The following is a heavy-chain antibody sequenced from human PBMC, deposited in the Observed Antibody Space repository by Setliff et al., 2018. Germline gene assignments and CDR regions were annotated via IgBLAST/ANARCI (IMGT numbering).Heavy chain of an antibody. D-gene: IGHD6-19*01. Sequence: ASVKVSCKVSGDTFRSYALTWVRQAPGQGLEWMGGVILMSTTPRYAQKFQGRITITADESTRTVYMELTSLRSEDTAVYYCARDENCSGGTCHIYYHHGMDVWGQGTTVTVSS. J-gene: IGHJ6*02. CDR3: ARDENCSGGTCHIYYHHGMDV. CDR2: VILMSTTP. V-gene: IGHV1-69*13. CDR1: GDTFRSYA.